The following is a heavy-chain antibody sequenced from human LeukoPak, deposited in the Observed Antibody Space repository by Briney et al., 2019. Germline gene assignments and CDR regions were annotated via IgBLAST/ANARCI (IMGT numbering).Heavy chain of an antibody. CDR1: GFTISNNY. CDR3: ARDQKRSSGGASFVDV. J-gene: IGHJ6*02. Sequence: GGSLSLSCAVSGFTISNNYMSWLRQAPGKGLEWVSIIYSGESTYYGDSVKGRFTISRDTSKNRLYLQMNSLRAEDTAVYYCARDQKRSSGGASFVDVGGQGTTVTVS. V-gene: IGHV3-66*01. CDR2: IYSGEST. D-gene: IGHD6-19*01.